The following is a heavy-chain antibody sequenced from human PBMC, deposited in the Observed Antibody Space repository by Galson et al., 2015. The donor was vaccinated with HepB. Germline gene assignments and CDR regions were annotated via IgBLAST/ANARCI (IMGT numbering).Heavy chain of an antibody. V-gene: IGHV3-33*01. D-gene: IGHD5-24*01. Sequence: SLRLSCATSGFRFSRYGMHWVRQAPGKGLEWVAVIWFDGSNDNYGDSVKGRFTISRDNSKNMLYLQMNTLRAEDTAIYYCARGGDMTDRSLGDIDYWGPRTLVTVSS. J-gene: IGHJ4*02. CDR3: ARGGDMTDRSLGDIDY. CDR1: GFRFSRYG. CDR2: IWFDGSND.